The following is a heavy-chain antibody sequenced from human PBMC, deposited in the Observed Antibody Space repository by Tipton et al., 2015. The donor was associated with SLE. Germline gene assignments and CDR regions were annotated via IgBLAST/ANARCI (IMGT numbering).Heavy chain of an antibody. Sequence: TLSLTCTVSGGSISSYYWSWIRQPPGKGLEWIGYIYTSGSTNYNPSLKSRGTISVDTSKNHFSLKLGSVTAADTAVYYCARGEEWFDYWGQGTLVTVSS. J-gene: IGHJ4*02. V-gene: IGHV4-4*08. CDR3: ARGEEWFDY. D-gene: IGHD3-3*01. CDR1: GGSISSYY. CDR2: IYTSGST.